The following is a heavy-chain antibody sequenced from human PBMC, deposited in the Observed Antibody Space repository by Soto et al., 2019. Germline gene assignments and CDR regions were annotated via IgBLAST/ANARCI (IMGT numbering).Heavy chain of an antibody. CDR1: GYIFTGYF. D-gene: IGHD4-17*01. V-gene: IGHV1-2*06. J-gene: IGHJ4*03. CDR2: ITPNSGDT. CDR3: VRWGYGFNSLEF. Sequence: QVQLVQSGAEVKRAGASVKVSCKASGYIFTGYFIHWVRQTPGQGLQWMGRITPNSGDTKYGETFQGRVTLTRDTSTSTAYMELSGLRSDATALYYCVRWGYGFNSLEFWGQGTLVTASS.